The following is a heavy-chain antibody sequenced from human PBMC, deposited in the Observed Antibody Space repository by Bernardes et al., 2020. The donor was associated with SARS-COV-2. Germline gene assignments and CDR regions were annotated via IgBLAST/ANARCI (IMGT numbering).Heavy chain of an antibody. CDR3: VRDLAGGSGS. CDR2: LNEDGSIT. D-gene: IGHD2-15*01. J-gene: IGHJ4*02. V-gene: IGHV3-74*01. CDR1: GFTFRTYW. Sequence: GGSLRLSCVVSGFTFRTYWMHWVRQDPGPGLEWVSRLNEDGSITTYADSVKGRFTISRDNAKNTLYLQMHSLRVEDTATYYCVRDLAGGSGSWGQGTLVTVSS.